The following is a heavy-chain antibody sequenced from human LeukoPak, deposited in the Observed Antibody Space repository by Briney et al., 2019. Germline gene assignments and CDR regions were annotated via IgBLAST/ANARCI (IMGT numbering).Heavy chain of an antibody. D-gene: IGHD3-22*01. J-gene: IGHJ5*02. Sequence: PSETLSLTCNVSGGSISSTNSYWGWIRQPPGKGLEWIGSISYSGNTYYNSSLKSRVTISVDTSKNQFSLRLTSVTVADTAVYYCARPGKGFYDSSACCLPWAQGTLVTVSS. CDR2: ISYSGNT. CDR3: ARPGKGFYDSSACCLP. V-gene: IGHV4-39*01. CDR1: GGSISSTNSY.